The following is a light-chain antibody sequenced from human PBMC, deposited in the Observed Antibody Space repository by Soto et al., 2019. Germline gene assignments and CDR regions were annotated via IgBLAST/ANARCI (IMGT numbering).Light chain of an antibody. Sequence: SYELTQPPSVSVAPGKTARITCGGNNIGSKSVHWYQQKPGQAPVLVIYYDSDRPSGIPERLSGSNSGNTATLTISRVEAGDEADYYCQVWDSSSDHPYVVFGGGTKVTVL. CDR2: YDS. J-gene: IGLJ2*01. CDR1: NIGSKS. CDR3: QVWDSSSDHPYVV. V-gene: IGLV3-21*04.